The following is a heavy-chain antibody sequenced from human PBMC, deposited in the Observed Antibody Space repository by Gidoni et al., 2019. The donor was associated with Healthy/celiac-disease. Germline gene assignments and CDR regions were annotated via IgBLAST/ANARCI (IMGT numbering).Heavy chain of an antibody. V-gene: IGHV3-33*01. CDR1: GFTFSSYG. Sequence: QVQLVESGGGVVQPGRSLRLSCAASGFTFSSYGMPWVRQAPGKGLEGVAVIWYDGSNKYYADSVKGRFTISRDNSKNTLYLQMNSLRAEDTAVYYCARDRGYCSSTSCRGYGMDVWGQGTTVTVSS. CDR2: IWYDGSNK. CDR3: ARDRGYCSSTSCRGYGMDV. D-gene: IGHD2-2*01. J-gene: IGHJ6*02.